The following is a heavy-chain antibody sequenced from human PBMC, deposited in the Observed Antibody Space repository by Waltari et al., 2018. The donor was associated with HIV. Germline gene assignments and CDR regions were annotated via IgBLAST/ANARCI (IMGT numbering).Heavy chain of an antibody. J-gene: IGHJ4*02. V-gene: IGHV3-15*01. CDR2: IKSKTDGGTA. D-gene: IGHD2-21*01. CDR3: TTIPFPDY. CDR1: GFPFSNAW. Sequence: EVQLVESGGGLVKPGESLRLSGEASGFPFSNAWMSWVRQAPGKGLEWVGRIKSKTDGGTADYAAPVKGRFTISRDDSKNTLYLQMNSLKTEDTAVYYCTTIPFPDYWGQGTLVTVSS.